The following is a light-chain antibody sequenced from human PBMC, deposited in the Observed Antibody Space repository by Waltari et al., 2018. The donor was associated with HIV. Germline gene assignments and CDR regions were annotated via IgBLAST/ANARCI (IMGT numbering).Light chain of an antibody. J-gene: IGLJ1*01. CDR2: KNT. CDR1: ASPQPY. CDR3: LSADSSGTYV. V-gene: IGLV3-25*03. Sequence: SSELPQPPSVSVSPGQTARLTCSGAASPQPYTHWFQQKPGQAPLVVIHKNTERPSGIPERFSASRSGTTVTLTISGVQTDDEADYYCLSADSSGTYVFGPGTTVTVL.